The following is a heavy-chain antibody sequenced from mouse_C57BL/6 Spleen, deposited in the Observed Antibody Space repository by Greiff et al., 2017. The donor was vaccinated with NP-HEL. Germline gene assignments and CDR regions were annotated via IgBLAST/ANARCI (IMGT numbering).Heavy chain of an antibody. D-gene: IGHD3-1*01. CDR1: GYTFTSYG. J-gene: IGHJ3*01. V-gene: IGHV1-81*01. CDR3: ARSGGTTFAY. CDR2: IYPRSGNT. Sequence: VQRVESGAELARPGASVKLSCKASGYTFTSYGISWVKQRTGQGLEWIGEIYPRSGNTYYNEKFKGKATLTADKSSSTAYMELRSLTSEDSAVYFCARSGGTTFAYWGQGTLVTVSA.